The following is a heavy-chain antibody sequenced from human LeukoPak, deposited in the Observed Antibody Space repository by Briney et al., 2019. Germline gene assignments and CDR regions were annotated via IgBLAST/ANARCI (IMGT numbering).Heavy chain of an antibody. V-gene: IGHV3-66*01. Sequence: GGFLRLSCVASGFTVSSNYMSWVRQAPGKGLEWVSVIYSGGSTYYADSVKGRFTISRDNGKNTLYLQMNSLRAEDTAVYYCARGSPLWWGSSWYGGMDVWGQGTTVTVSS. CDR3: ARGSPLWWGSSWYGGMDV. CDR1: GFTVSSNY. D-gene: IGHD6-13*01. CDR2: IYSGGST. J-gene: IGHJ6*02.